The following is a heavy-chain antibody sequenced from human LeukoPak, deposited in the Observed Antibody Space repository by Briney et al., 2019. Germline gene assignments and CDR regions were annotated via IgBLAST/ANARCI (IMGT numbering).Heavy chain of an antibody. Sequence: KPSETLSLTCAVYGGSFSGYYWSWIRQPPGKGLEWIGEINHSGSTNYNPSLKSRVTISVDTSKNQFSLKLSSVTAADTAVYYCARGQVYFFRYVAWFDPWGQGTLVTVSS. V-gene: IGHV4-34*01. J-gene: IGHJ5*02. CDR1: GGSFSGYY. CDR3: ARGQVYFFRYVAWFDP. CDR2: INHSGST. D-gene: IGHD2/OR15-2a*01.